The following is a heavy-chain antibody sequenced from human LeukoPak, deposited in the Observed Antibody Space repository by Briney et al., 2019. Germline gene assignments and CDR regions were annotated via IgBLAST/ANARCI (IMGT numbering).Heavy chain of an antibody. V-gene: IGHV5-10-1*01. J-gene: IGHJ6*04. CDR1: GYSFTSYW. D-gene: IGHD6-25*01. CDR2: IDPSDSYT. Sequence: GESLRISCKGSGYSFTSYWISWVRQMPGKGLEWMGRIDPSDSYTNYSPSFQGHVTISADKSISTAYLQWSGLKASDTAMYYCARQRLEELGYYYGMDVWGKRTTGTVSS. CDR3: ARQRLEELGYYYGMDV.